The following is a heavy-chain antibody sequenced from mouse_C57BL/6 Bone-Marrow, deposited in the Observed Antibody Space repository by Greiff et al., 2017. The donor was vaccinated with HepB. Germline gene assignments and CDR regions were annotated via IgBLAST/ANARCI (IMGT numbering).Heavy chain of an antibody. J-gene: IGHJ1*03. V-gene: IGHV1-47*01. CDR1: GYTFTTYP. CDR3: ARGIDYGSSYGYFDV. D-gene: IGHD1-1*01. Sequence: VQLQQSGAELVKPGASVKMSCKASGYTFTTYPIEWVKQTHGKSLEWIGNFHPYNDDTKYNEKFKGKATLTVEKSSSTVYLELSRLTSDDSAVYYCARGIDYGSSYGYFDVWGTGTTVTVSS. CDR2: FHPYNDDT.